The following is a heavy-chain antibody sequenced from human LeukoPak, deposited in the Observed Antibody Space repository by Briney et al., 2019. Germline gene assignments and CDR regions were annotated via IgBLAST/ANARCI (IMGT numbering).Heavy chain of an antibody. V-gene: IGHV3-7*03. CDR3: AKDPLDYGDYGPLDYYYGMDV. J-gene: IGHJ6*02. D-gene: IGHD4-17*01. CDR1: GFTFSSYW. Sequence: GGSLRLSCAASGFTFSSYWMSWVRQAPGKGLEWVANIKRDGSEKYYVDSVKGRFTISRDNAKNSLYLQMNSLRAEDTAVYYCAKDPLDYGDYGPLDYYYGMDVWGQGTTVTVSS. CDR2: IKRDGSEK.